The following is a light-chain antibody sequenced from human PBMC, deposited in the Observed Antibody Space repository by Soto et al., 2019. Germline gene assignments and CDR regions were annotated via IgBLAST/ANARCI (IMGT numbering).Light chain of an antibody. CDR3: SSYTIANTLERV. CDR2: DVN. CDR1: SSDTGVYNY. J-gene: IGLJ2*01. Sequence: QSALTQPASVSGSPGQSITISCTGSSSDTGVYNYVSWHQQYPGKAPKLIIYDVNNRPSGVSNRFSGSKSGNTASLTISGLQAEDESDYFCSSYTIANTLERVFGGGTKLTVL. V-gene: IGLV2-14*01.